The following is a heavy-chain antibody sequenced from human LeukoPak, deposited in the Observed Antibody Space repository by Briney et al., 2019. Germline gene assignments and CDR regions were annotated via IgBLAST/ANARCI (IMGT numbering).Heavy chain of an antibody. CDR2: IYSGGST. CDR1: GFTVSSNY. D-gene: IGHD2-15*01. V-gene: IGHV3-66*02. CDR3: AREGTKVVVVVAATNAFDI. Sequence: GGSLRLSCAASGFTVSSNYMSWVRQAPGKGLEWVSVIYSGGSTYYADSVKGRFTISRDNSKNTLYLQMNSLRAEDTAVYYCAREGTKVVVVVAATNAFDIWGQGTMVTVSS. J-gene: IGHJ3*02.